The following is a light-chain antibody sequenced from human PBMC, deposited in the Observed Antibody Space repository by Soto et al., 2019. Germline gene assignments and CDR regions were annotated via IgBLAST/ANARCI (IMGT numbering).Light chain of an antibody. CDR2: AAS. Sequence: DTQMTQSPSSLSASVGDRVTITCRASQRIDNYFNWYQQEAGKAPKLLIYAASHLQNGVPSRFSGSGSGTDFTLTISTLQPEDFATYYCQQSYFTPWTFGQGTKVEIK. J-gene: IGKJ1*01. CDR1: QRIDNY. CDR3: QQSYFTPWT. V-gene: IGKV1-39*01.